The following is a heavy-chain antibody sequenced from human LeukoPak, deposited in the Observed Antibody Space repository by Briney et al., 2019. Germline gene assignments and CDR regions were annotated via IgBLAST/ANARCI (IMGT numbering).Heavy chain of an antibody. CDR1: GFTLSTFA. CDR3: ATYRQVLLPFES. Sequence: GGSLRLSCAASGFTLSTFATICVRQPPGRGLEWVSSIFPSGGEIHYADSVRGRFSISRDNSKSTLSLQMNSLRAEDTAIYYCATYRQVLLPFESWGQGTLVTVSS. D-gene: IGHD2-8*02. CDR2: IFPSGGEI. J-gene: IGHJ4*02. V-gene: IGHV3-23*01.